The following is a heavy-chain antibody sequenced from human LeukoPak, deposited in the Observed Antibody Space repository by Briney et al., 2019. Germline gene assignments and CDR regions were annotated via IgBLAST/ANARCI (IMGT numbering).Heavy chain of an antibody. CDR2: IYYSGST. V-gene: IGHV4-59*08. Sequence: SETLSLTCTVSGGSISSYYWSWIRQPPGKGLEWIGYIYYSGSTYYNPSLKSRVTISVDTSKNQFSLKLSSVTAADTAVYYCARPRIPNYYYYYYMDVWGKGTTVTVSS. J-gene: IGHJ6*03. CDR1: GGSISSYY. D-gene: IGHD2-15*01. CDR3: ARPRIPNYYYYYYMDV.